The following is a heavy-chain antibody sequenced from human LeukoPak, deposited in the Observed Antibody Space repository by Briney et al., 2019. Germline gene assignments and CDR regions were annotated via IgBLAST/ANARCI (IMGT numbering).Heavy chain of an antibody. CDR2: INHAGST. V-gene: IGHV4-34*01. CDR1: GDSISTYY. CDR3: ASVPGSYDFWSGYYRSGRYFDY. J-gene: IGHJ4*02. D-gene: IGHD3-3*01. Sequence: PSETLSLTCTVSGDSISTYYWSWIRQPPGKGLEWIAEINHAGSTNYNPSLKSRVTISVDKSKSQFSLELFSVTAADTAVYYCASVPGSYDFWSGYYRSGRYFDYWGRGTPVTVSS.